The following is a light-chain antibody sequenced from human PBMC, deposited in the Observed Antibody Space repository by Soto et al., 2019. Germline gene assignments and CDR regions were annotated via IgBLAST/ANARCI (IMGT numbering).Light chain of an antibody. CDR1: SSNIGSNT. J-gene: IGLJ3*02. CDR2: SNN. Sequence: QSVLTQPPSASGTPGQRVTNSCSGSSSNIGSNTVNWYQHLPGTAPKLLIYSNNQRPSGVPDRFSGSKSGTSASLAISGLQSEDEADYYCAAWDDSLNGWVFGGGTQLTVL. CDR3: AAWDDSLNGWV. V-gene: IGLV1-44*01.